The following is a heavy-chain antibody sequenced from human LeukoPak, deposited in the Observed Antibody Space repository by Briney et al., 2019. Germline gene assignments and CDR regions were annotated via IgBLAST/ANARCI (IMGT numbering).Heavy chain of an antibody. Sequence: GGSLRLSCAASGFTFSSYWMHWVRQAPGKGLAWVSRIDSDGRSTTYADSVKGRFTISRDNAKNTLYLQMNSLRAEDTAVYYCARGGLWFGAFLDSWGQGTLVTVSS. D-gene: IGHD3-10*01. CDR3: ARGGLWFGAFLDS. CDR1: GFTFSSYW. CDR2: IDSDGRST. V-gene: IGHV3-74*01. J-gene: IGHJ4*02.